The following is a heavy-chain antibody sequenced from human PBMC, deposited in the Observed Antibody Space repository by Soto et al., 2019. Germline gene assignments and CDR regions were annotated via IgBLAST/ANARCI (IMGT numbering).Heavy chain of an antibody. CDR3: ARDDHIVVVPTSLGAMDV. D-gene: IGHD2-2*01. Sequence: PSETLSLTCAVYGGSIIRNKWWSWVRQPPGKGLEWIGEIYHSGSTNYNPSLKSRVTISLDKSKNQFSLKLTSVTAADSAVYYCARDDHIVVVPTSLGAMDVWGQGTTVTVSS. CDR2: IYHSGST. CDR1: GGSIIRNKW. V-gene: IGHV4-4*02. J-gene: IGHJ6*02.